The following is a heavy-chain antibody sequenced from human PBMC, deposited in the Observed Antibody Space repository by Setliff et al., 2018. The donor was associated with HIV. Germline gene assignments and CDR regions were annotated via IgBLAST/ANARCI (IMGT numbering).Heavy chain of an antibody. D-gene: IGHD6-19*01. CDR1: GGSISSGSYY. V-gene: IGHV4-61*02. Sequence: SSETLSLTCTVSGGSISSGSYYWSWIRQPAGKGLEWIGRIYTSGSTNYNPSLKSRVTISVDTSKNQFSLKLSSVTAADTAVYYCARDRGHSSGWYSGSFDYWGQGTLVTVSS. CDR3: ARDRGHSSGWYSGSFDY. CDR2: IYTSGST. J-gene: IGHJ4*02.